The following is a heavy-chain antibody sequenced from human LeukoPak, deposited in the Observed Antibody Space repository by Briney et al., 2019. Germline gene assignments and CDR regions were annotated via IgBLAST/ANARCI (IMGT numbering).Heavy chain of an antibody. CDR2: IYYSGST. Sequence: SETLSLTCTVSGGSISSYYWGWIRQPPGKGLEGIGSIYYSGSTYYNPSLKSRVTISVDTSKNQFSLKRSSVSAADTAVYYCASVGRGYCSGGSCYLSHYFDYWGQGTLVTVSS. CDR3: ASVGRGYCSGGSCYLSHYFDY. D-gene: IGHD2-15*01. V-gene: IGHV4-39*01. CDR1: GGSISSYY. J-gene: IGHJ4*02.